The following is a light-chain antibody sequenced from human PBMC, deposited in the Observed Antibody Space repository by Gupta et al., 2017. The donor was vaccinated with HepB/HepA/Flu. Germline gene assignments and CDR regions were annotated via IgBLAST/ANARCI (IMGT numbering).Light chain of an antibody. CDR1: QSVSSY. CDR2: DAS. Sequence: IVLTQSPATLSSSPGERATLSCRASQSVSSYFAWYQQKPGHAPRLLIYDASNKATGIPARFSGSGSGTEFTRTISSLEPEDFAVYYCQQRSNWPLTFGGGTKVEIK. V-gene: IGKV3-11*01. J-gene: IGKJ4*01. CDR3: QQRSNWPLT.